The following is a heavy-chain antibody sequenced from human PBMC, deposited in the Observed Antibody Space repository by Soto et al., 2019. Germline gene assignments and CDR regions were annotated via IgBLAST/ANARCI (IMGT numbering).Heavy chain of an antibody. CDR1: GYTFTGYY. J-gene: IGHJ6*02. D-gene: IGHD3-22*01. V-gene: IGHV1-2*02. CDR2: INPNSGGT. Sequence: ASVKVSCKASGYTFTGYYMHWVRQAPGQGLEWMGWINPNSGGTNYAQKFQGRVTMTRDTSISTAYMELSRLRSDDTAVYYCARSSDSSGYYAPYYYYYGMDVWGQ. CDR3: ARSSDSSGYYAPYYYYYGMDV.